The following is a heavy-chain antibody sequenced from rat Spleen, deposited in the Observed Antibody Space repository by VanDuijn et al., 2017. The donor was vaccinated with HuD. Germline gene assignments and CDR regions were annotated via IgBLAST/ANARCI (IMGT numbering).Heavy chain of an antibody. Sequence: EVHLVESGGGLVQPGRSLKLSCAASGFTFNNYGMAWVRQAPTKGLEWVATLSFDGISTYYRDSVRGRFTISSDNARITLYLQMDSLRSEDTATYYCTRHDYPGVTTNWLAYWGQGTLVTVSS. D-gene: IGHD1-4*01. J-gene: IGHJ3*01. CDR1: GFTFNNYG. CDR2: LSFDGIST. V-gene: IGHV5-29*01. CDR3: TRHDYPGVTTNWLAY.